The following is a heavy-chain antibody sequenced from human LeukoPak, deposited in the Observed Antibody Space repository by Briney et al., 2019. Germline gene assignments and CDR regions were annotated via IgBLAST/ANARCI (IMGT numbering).Heavy chain of an antibody. J-gene: IGHJ4*02. D-gene: IGHD5-18*01. Sequence: PSETLSLTCTVSGDSISSYYWSWIRQPPGKGLECIGYMYYSGSTNYNPSLKSRVTMSVDTSKNQFSLKLSSVTAADTAVYYCARYLDTAMVRAGYFDYWGQGTLVTVSS. V-gene: IGHV4-59*01. CDR2: MYYSGST. CDR1: GDSISSYY. CDR3: ARYLDTAMVRAGYFDY.